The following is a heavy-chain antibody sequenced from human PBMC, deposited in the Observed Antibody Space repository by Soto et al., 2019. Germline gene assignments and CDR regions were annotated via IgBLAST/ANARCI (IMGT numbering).Heavy chain of an antibody. Sequence: QVHLVQSGAEVKKPGASVKVSCKASGYAFIGHYLHWVRQAPGQGLEWMGWINPNSGTTNYAQKFPDRVTLTRDTSIRTGYMELNRLTSDDTAIYFCARDENSGGYYSGYFQKWGQGTLITVSS. D-gene: IGHD3-22*01. J-gene: IGHJ1*01. CDR3: ARDENSGGYYSGYFQK. CDR1: GYAFIGHY. CDR2: INPNSGTT. V-gene: IGHV1-2*02.